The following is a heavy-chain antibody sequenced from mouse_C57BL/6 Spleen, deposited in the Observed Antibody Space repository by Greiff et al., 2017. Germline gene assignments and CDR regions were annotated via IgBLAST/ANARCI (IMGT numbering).Heavy chain of an antibody. CDR1: GFTFSSYG. D-gene: IGHD1-1*01. J-gene: IGHJ1*03. CDR2: ISSGGSYT. Sequence: EVKLVESGGDLVKPGGSLKLSCAASGFTFSSYGMSWVRQTPDKRLEWVATISSGGSYTYYPDSVKGRFTISRDNAKNTLYLQMSRLKSEDTGVSYCARQTTGATGWGTGTTVTVSS. CDR3: ARQTTGATG. V-gene: IGHV5-6*02.